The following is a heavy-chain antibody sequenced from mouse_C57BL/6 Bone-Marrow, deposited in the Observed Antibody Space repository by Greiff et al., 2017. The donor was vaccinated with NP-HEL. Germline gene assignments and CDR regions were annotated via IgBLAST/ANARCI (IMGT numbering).Heavy chain of an antibody. CDR3: ARNQTGTWFAY. V-gene: IGHV1-81*01. CDR2: IYPRSGNT. J-gene: IGHJ3*01. CDR1: GYTFTSYG. Sequence: VQLQESGAELARPGASVKLSCKASGYTFTSYGISWVKQRTGQGLEWIGEIYPRSGNTYYNEKFKGKATLTADKSSSTAYMELRSLTYEDSAVYFCARNQTGTWFAYWGQGTLVTVSA. D-gene: IGHD4-1*01.